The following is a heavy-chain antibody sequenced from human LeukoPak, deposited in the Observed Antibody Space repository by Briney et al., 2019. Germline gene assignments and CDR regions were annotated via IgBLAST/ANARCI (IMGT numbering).Heavy chain of an antibody. CDR3: ARGGGYNYGDAFDI. CDR1: GFTVSSNY. D-gene: IGHD5-12*01. J-gene: IGHJ3*02. CDR2: IYSGGST. Sequence: GRSLRLSCAASGFTVSSNYMSWVRQAPGKGLEWVSVIYSGGSTYYADSVKGRFTISRDNSKNTLYLQMNSLRAEDTAVYYCARGGGYNYGDAFDIWGQGTMVTVSS. V-gene: IGHV3-66*01.